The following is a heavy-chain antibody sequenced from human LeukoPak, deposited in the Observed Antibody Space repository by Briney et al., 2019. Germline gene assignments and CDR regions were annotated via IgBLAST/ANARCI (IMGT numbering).Heavy chain of an antibody. V-gene: IGHV4-59*01. Sequence: SETLSLTCTVSGGSISSYYWSWIRQPPGKGLEWIGYIYYSGSTNYNPSLKSRVTISVDTSKNQFSLKLSSVTAADTAVYYCARGYYGSGSYYKDWGQGTLVTVSS. CDR3: ARGYYGSGSYYKD. D-gene: IGHD3-10*01. CDR1: GGSISSYY. CDR2: IYYSGST. J-gene: IGHJ4*02.